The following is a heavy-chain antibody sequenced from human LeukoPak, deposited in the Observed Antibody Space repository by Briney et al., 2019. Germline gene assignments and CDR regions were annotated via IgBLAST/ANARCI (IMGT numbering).Heavy chain of an antibody. Sequence: PGGSLRLSCAASGFTFSSYGMHWVRQAPGKGLEWVAFIRYDGGNKYYADSVKGRFTISRDNSKNTLYLQMNSLRAEDTAVYYCAKDEEGDYDYWGQGTLVTVSS. V-gene: IGHV3-30*02. CDR1: GFTFSSYG. CDR2: IRYDGGNK. CDR3: AKDEEGDYDY. J-gene: IGHJ4*02.